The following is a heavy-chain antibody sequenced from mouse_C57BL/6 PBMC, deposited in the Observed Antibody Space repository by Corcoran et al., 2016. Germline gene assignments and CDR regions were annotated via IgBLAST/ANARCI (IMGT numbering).Heavy chain of an antibody. CDR2: IYPGSGNT. V-gene: IGHV1-76*01. CDR1: GYTFTDYY. CDR3: ARSSYYGSSSWFAY. D-gene: IGHD1-1*01. Sequence: QVQLKQSGAELVRPGASVKLSCKASGYTFTDYYINWVKQRPGQGLEWIARIYPGSGNTYYNEKFKGKATLTAEKSSSTAYMQLSSLTSEDSAVYFCARSSYYGSSSWFAYWGQGTLVTVSA. J-gene: IGHJ3*01.